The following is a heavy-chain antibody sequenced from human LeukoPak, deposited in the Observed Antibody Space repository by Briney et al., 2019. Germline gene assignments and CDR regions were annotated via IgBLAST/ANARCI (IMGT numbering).Heavy chain of an antibody. CDR1: GFTFSDYW. D-gene: IGHD6-13*01. CDR3: AREEHRLAAAGTSAFDL. Sequence: PGGSLRLSCAASGFTFSDYWMHWVRQAPGKVLAWVSHINIDGGLTNYADSVKGRFTVSRDNARNTLYLQMSSLRAEDTAIYFCAREEHRLAAAGTSAFDLGGQGTLVTVSP. CDR2: INIDGGLT. V-gene: IGHV3-74*01. J-gene: IGHJ3*01.